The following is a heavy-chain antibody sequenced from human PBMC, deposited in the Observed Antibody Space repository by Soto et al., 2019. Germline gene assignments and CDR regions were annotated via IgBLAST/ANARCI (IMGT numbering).Heavy chain of an antibody. V-gene: IGHV3-23*01. CDR2: ISGSGGST. CDR1: GFTFSSYA. D-gene: IGHD3-10*01. Sequence: EVQLLESGGGLVQPGGSLRLSCAASGFTFSSYAMSWVCQAPGKGLEWVSAISGSGGSTYYADSVKGRFTISRDNSKNTLYLQMNSLRAEDTAVYYCAKDSHYYGSGSSHDYWGQGTLVTVSS. CDR3: AKDSHYYGSGSSHDY. J-gene: IGHJ4*02.